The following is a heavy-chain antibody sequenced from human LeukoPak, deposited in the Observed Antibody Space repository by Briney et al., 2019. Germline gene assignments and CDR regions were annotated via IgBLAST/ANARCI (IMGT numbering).Heavy chain of an antibody. V-gene: IGHV4-59*01. CDR1: GASISSYY. Sequence: SETLSLTCAVSGASISSYYWSWIRQPPGKGLEWVGNIYYSGSTNYNPSLKSRVTILVDTSKNQFSLKLSSVTAADTAVYFCARDSGGCFDYWGQGTLVTVSS. CDR3: ARDSGGCFDY. J-gene: IGHJ4*02. CDR2: IYYSGST. D-gene: IGHD2-15*01.